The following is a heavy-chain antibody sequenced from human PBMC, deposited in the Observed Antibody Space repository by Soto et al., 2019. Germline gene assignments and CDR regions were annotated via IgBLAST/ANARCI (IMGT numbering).Heavy chain of an antibody. D-gene: IGHD3-9*01. Sequence: PSETLSLTCTVSGGSISSYYWSWIRQPPGKGLEWIGYIYYSGSTNYNPSLKSRVTISVDTSKNQFSLKLSPVTAADTAVYYCARHRDDILTGDFDYWGQGTLVTVSS. CDR1: GGSISSYY. CDR2: IYYSGST. J-gene: IGHJ4*02. V-gene: IGHV4-59*08. CDR3: ARHRDDILTGDFDY.